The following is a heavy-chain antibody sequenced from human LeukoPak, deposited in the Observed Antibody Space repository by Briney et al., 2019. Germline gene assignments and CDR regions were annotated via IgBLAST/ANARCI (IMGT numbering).Heavy chain of an antibody. J-gene: IGHJ6*02. D-gene: IGHD1-26*01. Sequence: PGGSLRLSCAPSGFTFSDYYMSWIRQAPGKGLEWVSYISISGSDTDYADSVKGRFTISRDNAKNSLYLQMSSLRGEDTAVYYCARCGTPNNYYYHGVDVWGQGTTVTVSS. CDR3: ARCGTPNNYYYHGVDV. CDR1: GFTFSDYY. V-gene: IGHV3-11*03. CDR2: ISISGSDT.